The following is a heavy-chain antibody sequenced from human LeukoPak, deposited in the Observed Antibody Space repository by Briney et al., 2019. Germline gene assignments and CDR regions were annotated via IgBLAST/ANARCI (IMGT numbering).Heavy chain of an antibody. V-gene: IGHV3-7*01. CDR3: ARDGFCSSTTCYVLDYYNMDV. CDR1: GFTFSSYW. Sequence: GGSLRLSCAASGFTFSSYWMTWVRQAPGKGLEWVANIKQDGSEKYYVDSVKGRFTISRDNAKSSLYLQMNSLRAEDTAVYYCARDGFCSSTTCYVLDYYNMDVWGQGTTVTVSS. CDR2: IKQDGSEK. J-gene: IGHJ6*02. D-gene: IGHD2-2*03.